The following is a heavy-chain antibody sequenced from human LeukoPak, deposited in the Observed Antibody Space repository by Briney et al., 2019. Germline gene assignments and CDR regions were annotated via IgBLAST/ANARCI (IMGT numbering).Heavy chain of an antibody. D-gene: IGHD3-3*01. CDR1: GFTFSSYA. CDR2: IVGSGGTT. V-gene: IGHV3-23*01. J-gene: IGHJ6*02. CDR3: AKDFGVVTRYYYYYGMDV. Sequence: PGGSLRLSCAASGFTFSSYAMSWVRQAPGKGLEWVSGIVGSGGTTCYADSVKGRFTISRDNSKNTLYLQMNSLRAEDTAVYYCAKDFGVVTRYYYYYGMDVWGQGTTVTVSS.